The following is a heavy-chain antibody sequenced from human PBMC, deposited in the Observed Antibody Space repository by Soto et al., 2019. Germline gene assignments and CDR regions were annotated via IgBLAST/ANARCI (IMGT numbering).Heavy chain of an antibody. CDR3: AKYRTTGTTYNAFDI. V-gene: IGHV3-23*01. CDR1: GFTFSSYA. CDR2: ISGSGGST. J-gene: IGHJ3*02. Sequence: PGGSMRHCCAASGFTFSSYAMRWVLQAKGKGLEWVSAISGSGGSTYYADSVKGRFTISRDNSKNTLYLQMNSLRAEDTAVYYCAKYRTTGTTYNAFDIWGQGTMVTVSS. D-gene: IGHD1-1*01.